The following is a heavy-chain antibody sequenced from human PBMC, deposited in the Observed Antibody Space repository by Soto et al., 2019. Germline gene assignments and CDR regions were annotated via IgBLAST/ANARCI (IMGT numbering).Heavy chain of an antibody. Sequence: VQLLEPGGGLVQPGGSLRLSCAASGFTFSSYAMSWVRQAPGKGLEWVSAISGSGGSTYYADSVKGRFTISRDNSKNTLYLQMNSLRAEDTAVYYCAKSPPGYCSGGSCYPRFDYWGQGTLGTVSS. J-gene: IGHJ4*02. V-gene: IGHV3-23*01. CDR1: GFTFSSYA. D-gene: IGHD2-15*01. CDR2: ISGSGGST. CDR3: AKSPPGYCSGGSCYPRFDY.